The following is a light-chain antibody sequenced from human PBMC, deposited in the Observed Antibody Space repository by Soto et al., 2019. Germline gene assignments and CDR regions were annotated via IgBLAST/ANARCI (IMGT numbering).Light chain of an antibody. V-gene: IGKV3-15*01. CDR1: ESLRSD. CDR2: GAS. Sequence: EIVMTQSPATLSVSPGERSTVSCSASESLRSDLAWYQQKPGQAPRLLIYGASTRATDIPARFSGSGSGTEFTLTISSLQSEDFAVYYCQQYDNWPPTFGQGTRLEIK. CDR3: QQYDNWPPT. J-gene: IGKJ5*01.